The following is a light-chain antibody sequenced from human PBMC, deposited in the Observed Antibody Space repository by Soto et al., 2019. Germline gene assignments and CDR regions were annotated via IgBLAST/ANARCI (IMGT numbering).Light chain of an antibody. J-gene: IGKJ4*01. CDR2: DAS. CDR3: QQFSSYPLT. Sequence: EFVLTQSPGTLSLSPGERATLSCRASQTVRNNYLAWYQQKPGQAPRILIYDASSMAPGIPDRFSGGGSGTDFPLTISRLEPEDFAVYYCQQFSSYPLTFGGGTKVEIK. CDR1: QTVRNNY. V-gene: IGKV3-20*01.